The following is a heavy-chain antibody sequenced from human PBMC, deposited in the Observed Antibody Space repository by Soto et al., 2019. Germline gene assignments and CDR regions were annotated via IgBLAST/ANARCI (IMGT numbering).Heavy chain of an antibody. CDR3: AGYCSSSICPDDHFFALDF. Sequence: AATLCLTCNVCGGSIYTYYWNWIRQSPGKGLEWIGYISDCVSTNYNPSLKGRGTISVDTSKKQVSLKLSSVTAADTARYFCAGYCSSSICPDDHFFALDFGGQGPKVTVSS. D-gene: IGHD2-2*01. CDR2: ISDCVST. V-gene: IGHV4-59*01. J-gene: IGHJ3*01. CDR1: GGSIYTYY.